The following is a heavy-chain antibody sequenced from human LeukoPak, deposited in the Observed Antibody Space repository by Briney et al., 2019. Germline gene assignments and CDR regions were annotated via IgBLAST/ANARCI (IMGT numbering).Heavy chain of an antibody. Sequence: PSETLSLTCAVSGGSISSGGYSWGWIRQPPGKGLEWIGYIYHSGSTYYNPSLKSRVTISVDRSKNQFSLKLSSVTAADTAVYYCARARWFGELYFDYWGQGTLVTVSS. D-gene: IGHD3-10*01. CDR1: GGSISSGGYS. CDR3: ARARWFGELYFDY. V-gene: IGHV4-30-2*01. CDR2: IYHSGST. J-gene: IGHJ4*02.